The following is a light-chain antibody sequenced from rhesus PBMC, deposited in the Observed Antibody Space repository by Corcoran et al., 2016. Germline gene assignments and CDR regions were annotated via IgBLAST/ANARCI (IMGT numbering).Light chain of an antibody. V-gene: IGKV1-21*01. Sequence: DIQMTQSPSSLSASVGDRVTVTCRASQGISSWLAWYQQKPGNAPKLLIYKASSWQSGVPSRFSGSGSGTDFTLTISSLQPEDFATYYWQQDNSAPPTFGGGTKVEIK. J-gene: IGKJ4*01. CDR3: QQDNSAPPT. CDR1: QGISSW. CDR2: KAS.